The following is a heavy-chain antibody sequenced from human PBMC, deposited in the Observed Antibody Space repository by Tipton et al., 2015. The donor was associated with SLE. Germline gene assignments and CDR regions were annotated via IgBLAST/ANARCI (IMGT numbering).Heavy chain of an antibody. CDR1: GGSFSGYY. CDR2: INNSGST. V-gene: IGHV4-34*01. J-gene: IGHJ4*02. D-gene: IGHD2-21*02. CDR3: ARGGRDPLGY. Sequence: TLSLTCAVYGGSFSGYYWSWIRQPPGKGLEWIGEINNSGSTNYNPPLKVRVTISVNTSKNQFSRKLSSGTAADTAVYYCARGGRDPLGYWGQGTLVTVSS.